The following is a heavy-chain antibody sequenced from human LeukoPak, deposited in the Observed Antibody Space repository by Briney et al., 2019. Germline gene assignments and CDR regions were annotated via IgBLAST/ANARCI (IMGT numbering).Heavy chain of an antibody. Sequence: GGSLRLSCAASGFTFSSYGMHWVRQAPGNGLEWVAVIWYDVSNKYYADSVKGRFTISRDNSKNTLYLQMNSLRAEDTAVYYCAVLHGHYYFDYWGQGTLVTVSS. J-gene: IGHJ4*02. CDR2: IWYDVSNK. V-gene: IGHV3-33*01. D-gene: IGHD3-3*02. CDR1: GFTFSSYG. CDR3: AVLHGHYYFDY.